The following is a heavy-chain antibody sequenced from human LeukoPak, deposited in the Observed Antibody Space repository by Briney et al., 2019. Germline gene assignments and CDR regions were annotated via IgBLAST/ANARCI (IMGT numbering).Heavy chain of an antibody. J-gene: IGHJ4*02. Sequence: GGSLRLSCAASGFTFSSYEMNWVRQAPGKGLEWVSYISGSGTTISYADSVKGRFTISSDSAKNSLYLQMDSLRAEDTAIYYCARLDTSAYYYFDYWGQGTLVTVSS. CDR2: ISGSGTTI. CDR1: GFTFSSYE. CDR3: ARLDTSAYYYFDY. D-gene: IGHD3-22*01. V-gene: IGHV3-48*03.